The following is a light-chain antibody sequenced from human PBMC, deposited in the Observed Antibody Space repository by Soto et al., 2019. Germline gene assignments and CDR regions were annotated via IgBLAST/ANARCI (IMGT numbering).Light chain of an antibody. J-gene: IGLJ1*01. CDR2: GNS. Sequence: VLTQPPSVSGAPGQRVTISCTGSSSNIGAGYDVHWYQQLPGTAPKLLIYGNSNRPSGVPDRFSGSKSGTSASLAITGLQAEDEADYYCQSYDSSLSGYVFGTGTRSPS. V-gene: IGLV1-40*01. CDR1: SSNIGAGYD. CDR3: QSYDSSLSGYV.